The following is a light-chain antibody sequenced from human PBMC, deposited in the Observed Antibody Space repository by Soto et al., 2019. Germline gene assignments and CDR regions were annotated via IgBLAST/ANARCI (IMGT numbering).Light chain of an antibody. CDR2: DVS. Sequence: QSVLTQPASVSGSPVQSITISCTGTSSDVVGYNYVSWYQHHPGKAPKLMIYDVSNRPSGVSNRSSGSKSGNTASLTISGLQPEDEADYYCCSYTTSNTRQIVFGTGTKVTVL. CDR1: SSDVVGYNY. V-gene: IGLV2-14*03. CDR3: CSYTTSNTRQIV. J-gene: IGLJ1*01.